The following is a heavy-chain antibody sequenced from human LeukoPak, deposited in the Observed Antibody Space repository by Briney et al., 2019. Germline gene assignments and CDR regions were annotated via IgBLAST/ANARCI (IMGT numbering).Heavy chain of an antibody. CDR2: IIPIFGTA. Sequence: SVKVSCKASGGTFSSYAISWVRQAPGQGLEWMGRIIPIFGTANYAQKFQGRVTITTDESTSTAYMELSSLRSEDTAVCYCARDLRSDSGYVSHPGYYYYYSMDVWGKGTTVTVSS. CDR1: GGTFSSYA. V-gene: IGHV1-69*05. CDR3: ARDLRSDSGYVSHPGYYYYYSMDV. D-gene: IGHD5-12*01. J-gene: IGHJ6*03.